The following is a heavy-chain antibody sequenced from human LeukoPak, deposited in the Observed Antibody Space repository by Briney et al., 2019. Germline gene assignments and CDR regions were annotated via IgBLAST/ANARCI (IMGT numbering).Heavy chain of an antibody. Sequence: SVKVSCKASGGTFSSYAISWLRQAPGHGLEWMGGIIPIFGTANYAQKFQGRVTITADESTSTAYMELSSLRSEDTAVYYCAGTYYDFWSGYSHYYYYMDVWGKGTTVTVSS. CDR2: IIPIFGTA. CDR3: AGTYYDFWSGYSHYYYYMDV. CDR1: GGTFSSYA. J-gene: IGHJ6*03. V-gene: IGHV1-69*13. D-gene: IGHD3-3*01.